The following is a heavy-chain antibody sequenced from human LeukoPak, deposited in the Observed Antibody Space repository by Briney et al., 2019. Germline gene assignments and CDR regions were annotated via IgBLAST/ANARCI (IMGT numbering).Heavy chain of an antibody. CDR1: GDSIRSTHW. J-gene: IGHJ3*02. V-gene: IGHV4-4*02. CDR2: IYHSGST. CDR3: ARVSRITYPDAFYI. Sequence: SETLSLTCAVSGDSIRSTHWWNWVRQPPGKGLEWIGEIYHSGSTHYNPSLKSRVTISVDKSKNQFSLRLTSVTAADTAVYYCARVSRITYPDAFYIWGQGTKVTVSS. D-gene: IGHD3-16*01.